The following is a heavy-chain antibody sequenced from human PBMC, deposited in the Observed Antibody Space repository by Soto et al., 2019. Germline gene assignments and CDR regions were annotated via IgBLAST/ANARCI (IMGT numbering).Heavy chain of an antibody. CDR3: AKGRGYCSSTSCLSANFDY. CDR2: ISGSGGST. D-gene: IGHD2-2*01. J-gene: IGHJ4*02. Sequence: EVQLLESGGGLVQPGGSLRLSCAASGFTFSSYAMSWVRQAPGKGLEWVSAISGSGGSTYYADSVKGRFTISRDNSKNTLYLQMNRLRAEDTAVYYCAKGRGYCSSTSCLSANFDYWGQGTLVTVSS. V-gene: IGHV3-23*01. CDR1: GFTFSSYA.